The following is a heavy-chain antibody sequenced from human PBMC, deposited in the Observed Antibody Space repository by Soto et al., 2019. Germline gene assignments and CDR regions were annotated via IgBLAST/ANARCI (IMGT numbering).Heavy chain of an antibody. CDR3: EREKVGTTVFDN. CDR2: IYPSVSS. J-gene: IGHJ4*02. V-gene: IGHV4-38-2*02. Sequence: GLALSPGCNRVWGRLPPEKGLEWIGSIYPSVSSYHNASLESRLTLSIDTSKNQFPLKRTWVTAGDAALSYCEREKVGTTVFDNWGQGTQVTVS. D-gene: IGHD1-1*01. CDR1: GLALSPGCN.